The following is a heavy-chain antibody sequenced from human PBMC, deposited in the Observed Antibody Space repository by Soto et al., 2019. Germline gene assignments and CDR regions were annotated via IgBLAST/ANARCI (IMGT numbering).Heavy chain of an antibody. J-gene: IGHJ5*02. CDR2: IAYSGST. CDR1: GGSISSGDYY. CDR3: ARWWSGSRQGFDP. Sequence: QVQLQESGPGLVKPSQTLSLTCTVSGGSISSGDYYWSWIRQHPGKGLEWIGYIAYSGSTYYNPSVSRRVXISVDTYKNHFSLKLSSVTAADTAVYYCARWWSGSRQGFDPWGQGTLVNVSS. D-gene: IGHD3-3*01. V-gene: IGHV4-31*03.